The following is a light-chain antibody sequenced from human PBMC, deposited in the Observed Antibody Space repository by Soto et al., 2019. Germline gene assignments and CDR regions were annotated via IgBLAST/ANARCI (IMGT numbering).Light chain of an antibody. CDR2: DAS. CDR3: QQYDNPT. V-gene: IGKV1-33*01. J-gene: IGKJ5*01. Sequence: DIQMTQSPSSLSASVGDRVTIICQASQDISNYLNWYQQKPGKAPKLLIYDASNLETGVPSRFSGSGSGTDFTFTISSLQPEDIATYYCQQYDNPTFGQGTRLEIK. CDR1: QDISNY.